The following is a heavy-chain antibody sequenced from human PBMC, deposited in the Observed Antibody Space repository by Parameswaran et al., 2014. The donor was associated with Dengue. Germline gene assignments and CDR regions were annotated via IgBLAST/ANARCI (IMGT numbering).Heavy chain of an antibody. CDR3: ARDPVANWGYYYYYMDV. CDR2: ISSNGGST. J-gene: IGHJ6*03. Sequence: WIRQPPGRDWNMFLAISSNGGSTYYANSVKGRFTISRDNSKNTLYLQMGSLRAEDMAVYYCARDPVANWGYYYYYMDVWGKGTTVTVSS. D-gene: IGHD7-27*01. V-gene: IGHV3-64*01.